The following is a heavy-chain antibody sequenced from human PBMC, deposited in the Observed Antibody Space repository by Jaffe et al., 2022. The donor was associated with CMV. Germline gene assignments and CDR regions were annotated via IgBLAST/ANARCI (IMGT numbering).Heavy chain of an antibody. D-gene: IGHD3-22*01. J-gene: IGHJ4*02. CDR2: ISYDGSNK. Sequence: QVQLVESGGGVVQPGRSLRLSCAASGFTFSSYGMHWVRQAPGKGLEWVAVISYDGSNKYYADSVKGRFTISRDNSKNTLYLQMNSLRAEDTAVYYCAKEESYDPYFDYWGQGTLVTVSS. CDR1: GFTFSSYG. V-gene: IGHV3-30*18. CDR3: AKEESYDPYFDY.